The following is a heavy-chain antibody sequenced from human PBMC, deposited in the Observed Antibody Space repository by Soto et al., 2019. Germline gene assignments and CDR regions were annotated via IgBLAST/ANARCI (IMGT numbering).Heavy chain of an antibody. CDR3: ARAIGGSGSYYNVWYFDY. V-gene: IGHV4-31*03. J-gene: IGHJ4*02. D-gene: IGHD3-10*01. CDR1: GGSISSGGYY. Sequence: PSETLSLTCTVSGGSISSGGYYWSWIRQHPGKGLEWIGYIYYSGSTYYNPSLKGRVTISVDTSKNQFSLKLSSVAAADTAVYYCARAIGGSGSYYNVWYFDYWGQGTLVTVSS. CDR2: IYYSGST.